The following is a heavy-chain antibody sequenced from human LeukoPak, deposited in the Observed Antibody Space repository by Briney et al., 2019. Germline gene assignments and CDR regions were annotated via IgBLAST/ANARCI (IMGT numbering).Heavy chain of an antibody. CDR1: GFTFSSYS. V-gene: IGHV3-21*01. Sequence: PGGSLRLSCAASGFTFSSYSTNWVRQAPGKGLEWVSSISSSSSYIYYADSVKGRFTISRGNAKNSLYLQMNSLRAEDTAVYYCARDIGYDSSGYPIWGQGTMVTVSS. D-gene: IGHD3-22*01. CDR2: ISSSSSYI. CDR3: ARDIGYDSSGYPI. J-gene: IGHJ3*02.